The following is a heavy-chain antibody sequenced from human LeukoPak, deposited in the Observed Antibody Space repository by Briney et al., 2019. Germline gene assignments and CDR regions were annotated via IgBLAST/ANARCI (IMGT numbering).Heavy chain of an antibody. V-gene: IGHV3-7*03. D-gene: IGHD6-19*01. CDR2: IKQDGSEK. CDR1: GFTFSSYW. CDR3: ARNLVSSGNYYGMDV. Sequence: GGSLRLSCAASGFTFSSYWMSWVRQAPGKGLEWVANIKQDGSEKYYVDSVKGRFTISRDNAKNSLYLQMNSLRAEDTAVYYCARNLVSSGNYYGMDVWGQGTTVTVSS. J-gene: IGHJ6*02.